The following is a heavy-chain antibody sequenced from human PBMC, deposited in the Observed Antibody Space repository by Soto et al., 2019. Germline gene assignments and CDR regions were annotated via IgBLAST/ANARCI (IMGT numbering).Heavy chain of an antibody. D-gene: IGHD6-25*01. CDR3: VCDGAATGTGIDY. V-gene: IGHV1-46*03. CDR2: LNPSGDRT. Sequence: ASVKVSCKASGYSLSSHYMYWVRQAPGQGLEWMGRLNPSGDRTTYSQKFQGRISMTRDTSTSTFYLEVRSLRSEDMAVYYCVCDGAATGTGIDYRGQGTLVTVFS. CDR1: GYSLSSHY. J-gene: IGHJ4*02.